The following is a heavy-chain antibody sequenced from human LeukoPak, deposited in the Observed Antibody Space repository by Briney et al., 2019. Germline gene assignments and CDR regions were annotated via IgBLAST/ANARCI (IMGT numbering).Heavy chain of an antibody. J-gene: IGHJ4*02. Sequence: GKSLRLSCAASGFTFSNYAMHWVRQAPGKGLEWVSLISSGGTYEYYADSVKGRFAISRDNSKNTLYLQLNSLRAEDTAVYYCARDSTYYYDSGSSGPHYFDNWGQGTLVTVSS. CDR1: GFTFSNYA. D-gene: IGHD3-10*01. CDR2: ISSGGTYE. V-gene: IGHV3-30*09. CDR3: ARDSTYYYDSGSSGPHYFDN.